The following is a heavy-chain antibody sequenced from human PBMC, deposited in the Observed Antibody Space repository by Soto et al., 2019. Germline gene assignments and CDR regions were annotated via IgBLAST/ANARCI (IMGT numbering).Heavy chain of an antibody. CDR2: IYYSGNT. Sequence: SETLSLTCTVSGGSTSSDNYWSWIRQPPGKGLEWIGHIYYSGNTDYNPSLKSRLAISIDTSKNQFSLKLSSVTAADTAVYFCAREGGESVDGLYYFDSWGKGSLV. CDR1: GGSTSSDNY. CDR3: AREGGESVDGLYYFDS. J-gene: IGHJ4*02. D-gene: IGHD2-15*01. V-gene: IGHV4-30-4*01.